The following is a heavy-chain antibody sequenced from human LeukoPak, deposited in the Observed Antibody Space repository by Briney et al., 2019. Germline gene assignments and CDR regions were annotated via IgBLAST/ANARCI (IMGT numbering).Heavy chain of an antibody. J-gene: IGHJ4*02. V-gene: IGHV4-34*01. D-gene: IGHD2-2*01. CDR2: INHSGST. Sequence: SETLSLTCAVYGGSFSGYYWSWIRQPPGKGLEWIGEINHSGSTNYNPSLKSRVTISVDTSKNQFSLKLSSVTAADTAVYYCARDSCSSTSCSSRAYYFDYWGQGTLVTVSS. CDR3: ARDSCSSTSCSSRAYYFDY. CDR1: GGSFSGYY.